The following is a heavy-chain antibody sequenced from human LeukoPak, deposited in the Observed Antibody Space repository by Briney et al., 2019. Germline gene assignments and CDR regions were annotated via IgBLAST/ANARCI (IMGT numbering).Heavy chain of an antibody. V-gene: IGHV3-11*01. CDR2: ISSSGSTI. CDR3: ARRAVNYYYDSSGYPDY. CDR1: GFTFSDYY. J-gene: IGHJ4*02. Sequence: GGSLRLSCAASGFTFSDYYMSWIRQAPGKGLEWVSYISSSGSTIYYADSVKGRFTISRDNAKNSLYLQMNSLRAEDTAVYYCARRAVNYYYDSSGYPDYWGQGTLVTVSS. D-gene: IGHD3-22*01.